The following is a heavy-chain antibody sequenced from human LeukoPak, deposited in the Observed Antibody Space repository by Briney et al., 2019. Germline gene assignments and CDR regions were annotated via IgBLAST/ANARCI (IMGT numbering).Heavy chain of an antibody. D-gene: IGHD3-22*01. J-gene: IGHJ4*02. CDR1: GGSFIANY. Sequence: SETMSLTCAVYGGSFIANYWSWIRQAPVKGLEWIGEINHAGSTNYHPSLKSRVTISVDASKNHVALNLSSVTAADTAVYCARWGYYSHMSGYHKYYFDYWGQGTLVTVSS. V-gene: IGHV4-34*01. CDR2: INHAGST. CDR3: ARWGYYSHMSGYHKYYFDY.